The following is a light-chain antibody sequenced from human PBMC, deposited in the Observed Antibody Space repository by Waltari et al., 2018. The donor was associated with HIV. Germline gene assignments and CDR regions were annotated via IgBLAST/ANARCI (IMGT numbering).Light chain of an antibody. Sequence: DIVMTQSPDSLAVSLGERATINCKSRPSVLYSPNNKNYLAWYQQKPGQPPKLLIYWASTRESGVPERFSGSGSQTDFTLSISSLQAEDVAVYYCKQYHSVPHTFGQGTKLEIK. V-gene: IGKV4-1*01. CDR1: PSVLYSPNNKNY. J-gene: IGKJ2*01. CDR3: KQYHSVPHT. CDR2: WAS.